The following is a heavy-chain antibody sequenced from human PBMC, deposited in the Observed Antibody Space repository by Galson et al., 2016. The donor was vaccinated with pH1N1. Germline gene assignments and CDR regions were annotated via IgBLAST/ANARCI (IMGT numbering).Heavy chain of an antibody. D-gene: IGHD3-9*01. Sequence: SLRLSCAASGFSFSNYGMHWVRQAPGKGPEWVAVISFDGSNKNYADSVKGRVTISRDNSQNPVFLLLDSLRPEDTAVYHCAKDRPQMMLRYFDWLLGDAMDVWGQGTTVIVSS. J-gene: IGHJ6*02. CDR2: ISFDGSNK. V-gene: IGHV3-30*18. CDR3: AKDRPQMMLRYFDWLLGDAMDV. CDR1: GFSFSNYG.